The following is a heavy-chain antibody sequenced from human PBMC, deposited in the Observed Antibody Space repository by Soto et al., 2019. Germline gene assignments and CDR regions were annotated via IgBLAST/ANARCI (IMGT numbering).Heavy chain of an antibody. J-gene: IGHJ4*01. CDR2: IYHGGTT. CDR3: ARVHVMVVAGSTFDY. D-gene: IGHD6-19*01. CDR1: GGSITSGDYY. Sequence: SETLSLTCTVSGGSITSGDYYWAWIRQPPGKGPEWIASIYHGGTTFYIPSLKSRITISVDTSNNQFSLKLTSVTAADTAVYYCARVHVMVVAGSTFDYWGHGTLVTVSS. V-gene: IGHV4-39*07.